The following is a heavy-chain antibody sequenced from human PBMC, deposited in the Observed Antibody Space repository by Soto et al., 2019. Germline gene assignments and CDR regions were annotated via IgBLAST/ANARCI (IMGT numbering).Heavy chain of an antibody. J-gene: IGHJ1*01. V-gene: IGHV3-9*01. Sequence: EVQLVESGGGLVQPGRSLRLSCAASGFTFDGYAMHWVRQVPGKGLEWVSGINWNSGSIGYADSVNGRFAISRDNAKNSLHLQMNSLRAEDTAFYYCVKDESINWYSGHFRHWGQGTLVTVSS. CDR2: INWNSGSI. D-gene: IGHD6-13*01. CDR1: GFTFDGYA. CDR3: VKDESINWYSGHFRH.